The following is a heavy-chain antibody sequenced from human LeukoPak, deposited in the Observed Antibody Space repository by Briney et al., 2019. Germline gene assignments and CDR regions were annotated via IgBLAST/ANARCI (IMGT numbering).Heavy chain of an antibody. D-gene: IGHD2-21*01. CDR2: ITSRRDGT. CDR1: GFTFSSYA. CDR3: VRDRRFPDDVFDI. J-gene: IGHJ3*02. V-gene: IGHV3-23*01. Sequence: GGSLRLSCAASGFTFSSYAMGWVRQAPGKGLEWVSSITSRRDGTWTVDSVRGRFTISRDNSKNTLYLQMDSLRADDTALYYCVRDRRFPDDVFDIWGLGTMVTVSS.